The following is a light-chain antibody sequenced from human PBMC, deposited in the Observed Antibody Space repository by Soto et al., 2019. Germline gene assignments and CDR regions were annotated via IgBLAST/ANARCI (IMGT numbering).Light chain of an antibody. J-gene: IGKJ4*01. CDR2: GAS. V-gene: IGKV3-20*01. CDR1: QSVSSSY. Sequence: EIVLTQSPGTLSLSPGERATLSCRASQSVSSSYLAWYQQKPGQAPRLLIYGASSRATGIPDRFSGSGSGTDFPLTISRLEPEDFAVYYCQQHGSSPLLTFGGGTRVEIK. CDR3: QQHGSSPLLT.